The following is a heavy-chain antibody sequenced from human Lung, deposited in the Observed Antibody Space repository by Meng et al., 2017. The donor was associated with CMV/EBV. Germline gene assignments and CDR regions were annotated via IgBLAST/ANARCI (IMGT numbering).Heavy chain of an antibody. V-gene: IGHV3-11*05. D-gene: IGHD3-9*01. Sequence: VQLVEAGGGLVKTGGSLRLSCAASGFTFSDYYMTWIRQAPGKGLEWVSYITGSGTYTDYADSVRGRFTISRDNAKNSLYLQMNSLRADDTAVYYCARDTYDILNAKGLDYWGQGTLVTVSS. CDR1: GFTFSDYY. J-gene: IGHJ4*02. CDR3: ARDTYDILNAKGLDY. CDR2: ITGSGTYT.